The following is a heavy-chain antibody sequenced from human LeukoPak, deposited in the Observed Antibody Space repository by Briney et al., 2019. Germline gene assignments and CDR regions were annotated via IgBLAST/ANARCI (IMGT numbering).Heavy chain of an antibody. V-gene: IGHV4-39*07. CDR2: IYYSGST. CDR1: GGSISSSSYY. Sequence: SETLSLTCTVSGGSISSSSYYWGWIRQPPGKGLEWIGSIYYSGSTYYNPSLKSRVTISVDTSKNQFSLKLSSVTAADTAVYYCARVGRGSGWYPLLWPTTFDYWGQGTLVTVSS. CDR3: ARVGRGSGWYPLLWPTTFDY. D-gene: IGHD6-19*01. J-gene: IGHJ4*02.